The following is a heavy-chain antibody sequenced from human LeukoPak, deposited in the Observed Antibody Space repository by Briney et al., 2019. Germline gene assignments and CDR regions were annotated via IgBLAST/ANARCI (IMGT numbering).Heavy chain of an antibody. CDR2: ISGDGGST. CDR3: AKDFGVVIPYYYYGMDV. J-gene: IGHJ6*02. Sequence: PGGSLRLSCAASGFTFDDYAMHWDRQAPGKGLEWVSLISGDGGSTYYADSVKGRFTISRDNSKNSLYLQMNSLRTEDTALYYCAKDFGVVIPYYYYGMDVWGQGTTVTVSS. D-gene: IGHD3-3*01. V-gene: IGHV3-43*02. CDR1: GFTFDDYA.